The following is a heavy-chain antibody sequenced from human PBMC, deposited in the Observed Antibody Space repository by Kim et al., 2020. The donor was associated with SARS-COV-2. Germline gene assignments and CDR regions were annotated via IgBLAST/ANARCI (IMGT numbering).Heavy chain of an antibody. CDR3: ARLDHSYCSSTSCAYYYGMDV. CDR1: GYTFTSYY. CDR2: INPSGGST. Sequence: ASVKVSCKASGYTFTSYYMHWVRQAPGQGLEWMGIINPSGGSTSYAQKFQGRVTMTRDTSTSTVYMELSSLRSEDTAVYYCARLDHSYCSSTSCAYYYGMDVWGQGTTVTVSS. V-gene: IGHV1-46*01. D-gene: IGHD2-2*01. J-gene: IGHJ6*02.